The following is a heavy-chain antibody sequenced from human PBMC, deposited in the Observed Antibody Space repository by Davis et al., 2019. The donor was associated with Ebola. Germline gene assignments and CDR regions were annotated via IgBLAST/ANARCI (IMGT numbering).Heavy chain of an antibody. Sequence: AASVKVSCKTSGYTFSSHGINWVRQAPGQGLEWMGWISPYNDNTNYAQRFQGRVTMTTDTSTNTAYMDLGSLRSDDTAVYYCHYSNYDGGVGEDYWGQGTLVTVSS. J-gene: IGHJ4*02. V-gene: IGHV1-18*04. CDR3: HYSNYDGGVGEDY. D-gene: IGHD4-11*01. CDR1: GYTFSSHG. CDR2: ISPYNDNT.